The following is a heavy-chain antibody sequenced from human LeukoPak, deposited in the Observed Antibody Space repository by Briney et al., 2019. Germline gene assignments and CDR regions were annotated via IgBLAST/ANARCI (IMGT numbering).Heavy chain of an antibody. V-gene: IGHV4-59*01. CDR2: IYYSGST. CDR1: GGPISSYY. D-gene: IGHD3-22*01. J-gene: IGHJ4*02. Sequence: SETLSLTCTVSGGPISSYYWSWIRQPPGKGLEWIGYIYYSGSTNYNPSLKSRVTISVDTSKNQFSLKLSSVTAADTAVYYCARLSSGLRYWGQGTLVTVSS. CDR3: ARLSSGLRY.